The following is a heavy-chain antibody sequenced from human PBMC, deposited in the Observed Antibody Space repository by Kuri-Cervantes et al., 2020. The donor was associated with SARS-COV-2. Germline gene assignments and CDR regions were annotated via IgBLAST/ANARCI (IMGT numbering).Heavy chain of an antibody. V-gene: IGHV1-18*04. CDR1: GYTFTSYG. D-gene: IGHD3-3*01. CDR3: ARDRDDFWSGYRVNYYYYGMDV. Sequence: ASVKVSCKASGYTFTSYGISWVRQAPGQGLEWMGWISAYNGNTNYAQKLQGRVTMTTDTSTSTAYMELRSLRSDDTAVYYCARDRDDFWSGYRVNYYYYGMDVWGQGTTVTVSS. CDR2: ISAYNGNT. J-gene: IGHJ6*02.